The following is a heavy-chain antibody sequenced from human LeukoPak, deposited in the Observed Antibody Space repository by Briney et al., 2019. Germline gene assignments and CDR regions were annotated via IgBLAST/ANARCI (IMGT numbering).Heavy chain of an antibody. CDR1: GFAFSSYS. Sequence: GGSLRLSCAASGFAFSSYSMNWVRQAPGKGLEWVSSISSSGTYVYYADSVKGRFTISRDNAKNSLSLQMNSLRADDAAVYYCARASSKQLAGYLPDGFDIWGQGTMVTVAS. J-gene: IGHJ3*02. D-gene: IGHD3-9*01. V-gene: IGHV3-21*01. CDR2: ISSSGTYV. CDR3: ARASSKQLAGYLPDGFDI.